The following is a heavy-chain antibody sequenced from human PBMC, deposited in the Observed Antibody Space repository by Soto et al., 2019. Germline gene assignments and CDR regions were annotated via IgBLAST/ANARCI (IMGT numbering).Heavy chain of an antibody. V-gene: IGHV3-23*01. J-gene: IGHJ3*02. CDR3: AKGFDLYSGSYWGDAFDI. CDR1: GFTFSSYA. Sequence: GGSLRLSCAASGFTFSSYAMSWVRQAPGKGLEWVSAISGSGGSTYYADSVKGRFTISRDNSRNTLYLQMNSLRAEDTAVYYCAKGFDLYSGSYWGDAFDIWGQGTMVTVSS. D-gene: IGHD1-26*01. CDR2: ISGSGGST.